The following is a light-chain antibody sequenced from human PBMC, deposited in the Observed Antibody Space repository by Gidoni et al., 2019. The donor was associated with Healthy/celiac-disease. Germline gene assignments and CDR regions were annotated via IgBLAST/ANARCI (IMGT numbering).Light chain of an antibody. CDR1: QSISSY. V-gene: IGKV1-39*01. CDR2: AAS. Sequence: IQMTQSPSSLSASVGDRVTITCRASQSISSYLNWYQQKPGKAPKRLIYAASSLQSGVPSRFSGSGSGTDFTLTISSLQPEDFATYYCQQSYSTPRTFXQXTKVEIK. CDR3: QQSYSTPRT. J-gene: IGKJ1*01.